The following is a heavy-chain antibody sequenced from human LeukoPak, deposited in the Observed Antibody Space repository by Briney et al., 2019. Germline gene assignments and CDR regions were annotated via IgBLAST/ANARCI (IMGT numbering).Heavy chain of an antibody. CDR2: IYTSGST. V-gene: IGHV4-61*02. J-gene: IGHJ4*02. Sequence: PSETLSLTCTVSGGSISSGSYYWSWIRQPAGKGLEWIGRIYTSGSTNYNPSLKSRVTISVDTSKNQFSLKLSSVTAADTTVYYCARDHGGYGQFGYWGQGTPVTVSS. CDR3: ARDHGGYGQFGY. D-gene: IGHD5-12*01. CDR1: GGSISSGSYY.